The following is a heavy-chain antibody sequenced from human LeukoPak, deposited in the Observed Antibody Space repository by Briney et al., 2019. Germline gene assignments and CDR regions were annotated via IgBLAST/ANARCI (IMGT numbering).Heavy chain of an antibody. V-gene: IGHV4-59*01. D-gene: IGHD3-3*01. CDR3: ARIYDPYYYYYMDV. J-gene: IGHJ6*03. CDR2: IYYSGST. CDR1: GGSISSYY. Sequence: SETLSLTCTVSGGSISSYYWSWIRQPPGKGLEWIGYIYYSGSTNYNPSLKSRVTISVDTSKNQFSLKLSSVTAADTAVYYCARIYDPYYYYYMDVWGKGTTVTVSS.